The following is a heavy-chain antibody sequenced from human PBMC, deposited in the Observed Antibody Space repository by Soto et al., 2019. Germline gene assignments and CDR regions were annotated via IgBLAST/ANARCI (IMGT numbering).Heavy chain of an antibody. J-gene: IGHJ6*02. Sequence: SETLSLTCTVSGGSISSYYWSWIRQPPGKGLEWIGYIYYSGSTNYNPSLKSRVTISVDMSKNQFSLKLSSVTAADTAVYYCARRDYYYYGMDVWGQGTTVTVSS. V-gene: IGHV4-59*08. CDR2: IYYSGST. CDR1: GGSISSYY. CDR3: ARRDYYYYGMDV.